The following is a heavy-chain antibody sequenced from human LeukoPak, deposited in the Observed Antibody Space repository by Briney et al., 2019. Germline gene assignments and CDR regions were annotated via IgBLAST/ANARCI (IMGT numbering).Heavy chain of an antibody. CDR1: GFTFSNAW. CDR2: IKSKTDGGTT. D-gene: IGHD1-26*01. Sequence: PGGSLRLSCAASGFTFSNAWMSWVRQAPGKGLEWVGRIKSKTDGGTTDYAAPVKGRFTISRDDSKNTLYLQMNSLKTEDTAVYYCTTDLTHHPGWEIDFDYWGQGTLVTVSS. V-gene: IGHV3-15*01. J-gene: IGHJ4*02. CDR3: TTDLTHHPGWEIDFDY.